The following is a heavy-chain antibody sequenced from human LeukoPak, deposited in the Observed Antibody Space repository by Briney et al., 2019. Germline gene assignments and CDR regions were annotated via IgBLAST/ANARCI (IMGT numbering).Heavy chain of an antibody. D-gene: IGHD3-22*01. CDR3: AREHYYDSSGYYWGAFDI. V-gene: IGHV1-69*05. J-gene: IGHJ3*02. CDR1: GGTFSSYA. CDR2: IIPIFGTA. Sequence: SVKVSCKASGGTFSSYAISWVRQAPGQGLEWMGRIIPIFGTANYAQKFQGGVTITTHESTSTAYMELSSLRSEDTAVYYCAREHYYDSSGYYWGAFDIWGQGTMVTVSS.